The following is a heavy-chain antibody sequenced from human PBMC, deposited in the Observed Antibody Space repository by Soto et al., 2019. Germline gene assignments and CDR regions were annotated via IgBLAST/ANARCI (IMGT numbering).Heavy chain of an antibody. Sequence: SETLSLTCTVSGGSISSYYWSWIRQPPGKGLEWIGYIYYSGSTNYDPSLKSRVTISVDTSKNQFSLKLSSVTAADTAVYYCARSVPKRRWLAPWGQGTLVTVSS. J-gene: IGHJ5*02. CDR3: ARSVPKRRWLAP. CDR2: IYYSGST. CDR1: GGSISSYY. V-gene: IGHV4-59*01. D-gene: IGHD2-2*01.